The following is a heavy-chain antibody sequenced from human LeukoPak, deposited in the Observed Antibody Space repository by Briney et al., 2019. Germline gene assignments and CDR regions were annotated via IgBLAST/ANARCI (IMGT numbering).Heavy chain of an antibody. D-gene: IGHD3-22*01. CDR3: ARADSSGYHRYFDY. V-gene: IGHV1-18*01. CDR1: GGTFSSYG. Sequence: ASVTVSCTASGGTFSSYGISWVRQAPGQGLEWMGWISAYNGNTNYAQKLQGRVTMTTDTSTSTAYMELRSLRSDDTAVYYCARADSSGYHRYFDYWGQGTLVTVSS. CDR2: ISAYNGNT. J-gene: IGHJ4*02.